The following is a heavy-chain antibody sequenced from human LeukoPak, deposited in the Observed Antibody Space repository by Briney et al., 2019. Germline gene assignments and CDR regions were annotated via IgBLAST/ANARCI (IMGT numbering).Heavy chain of an antibody. J-gene: IGHJ4*02. V-gene: IGHV3-23*01. CDR1: GVTFSSDA. CDR2: ISGSGGST. Sequence: GGSLRLSCAASGVTFSSDAMSWVRQAPGRRREWGSAISGSGGSTYYADSVKGRFTISRDNSKNTLYLQMNSLRAEDTAVYYCAANGGYSYGFHFDYWGQGTLVTVSS. D-gene: IGHD5-18*01. CDR3: AANGGYSYGFHFDY.